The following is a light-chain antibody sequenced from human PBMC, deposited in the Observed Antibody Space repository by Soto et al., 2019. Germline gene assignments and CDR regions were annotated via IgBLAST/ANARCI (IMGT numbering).Light chain of an antibody. CDR2: KAS. V-gene: IGKV1-5*03. J-gene: IGKJ1*01. CDR1: QSISSW. Sequence: DIQMTQSPSTLSASVGDRVTITCRASQSISSWLAWYQQKPGKAPKLLIYKASSLQSGVPPRFSGSGSGTEFTLIISILQPDDFATYYCQQYYTYSGTFGQGTKVEIK. CDR3: QQYYTYSGT.